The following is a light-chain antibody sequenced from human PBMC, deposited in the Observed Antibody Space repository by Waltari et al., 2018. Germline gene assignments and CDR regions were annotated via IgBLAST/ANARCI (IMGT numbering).Light chain of an antibody. CDR2: DVN. CDR1: SRDCGGYNY. Sequence: QSALTQPASVSGSPGPSITISCTGPSRDCGGYNYSSWSHQHPGKAPKPVIYDVNNRPSGVSNRFSGSKSGNTASLTISGLQTEDEADYYCSSYTTSGTWVFGGGTKLAVL. J-gene: IGLJ3*02. CDR3: SSYTTSGTWV. V-gene: IGLV2-14*03.